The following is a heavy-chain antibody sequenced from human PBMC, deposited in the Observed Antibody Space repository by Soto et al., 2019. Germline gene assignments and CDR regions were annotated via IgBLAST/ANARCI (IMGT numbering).Heavy chain of an antibody. Sequence: SETLSLTCTVSGGSISSGGYYWSWIRQHPGKGLEWIGYIYYSGSTYYNPSLKSRVTISVDTSKNQFSLKLSSVTAADTAVYYCARDNKSDFSPPYGMDVWGQGTTVTVSS. CDR1: GGSISSGGYY. J-gene: IGHJ6*02. D-gene: IGHD3-3*01. CDR2: IYYSGST. V-gene: IGHV4-31*03. CDR3: ARDNKSDFSPPYGMDV.